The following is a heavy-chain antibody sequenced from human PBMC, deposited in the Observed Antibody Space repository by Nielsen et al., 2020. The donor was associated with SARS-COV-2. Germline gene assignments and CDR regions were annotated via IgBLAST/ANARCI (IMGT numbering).Heavy chain of an antibody. D-gene: IGHD4-11*01. CDR2: ISYDGSFK. CDR3: ARDAAYSRFDY. CDR1: GFTFSSYA. V-gene: IGHV3-30*04. J-gene: IGHJ4*02. Sequence: GESLKISCAAAGFTFSSYAMHWVRQAPGKGLEWVAVISYDGSFKYYADSVKGRFTISRDNAGKSLYLQMNSLRAEDTAVYYCARDAAYSRFDYWGQGTLVTVSS.